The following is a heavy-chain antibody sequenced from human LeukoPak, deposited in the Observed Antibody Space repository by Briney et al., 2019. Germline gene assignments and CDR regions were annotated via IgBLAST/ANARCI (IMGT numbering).Heavy chain of an antibody. J-gene: IGHJ4*02. CDR1: GGSISSSSYY. CDR2: IYYSGST. V-gene: IGHV4-39*02. D-gene: IGHD6-19*01. Sequence: SETLSLTCTVSGGSISSSSYYWGWIRQPPGKGLEWIGSIYYSGSTYYNPSLKSRVTISVDTSKNQFSLKLSSVTAADTAVYYCARDEGSGWYYFDYWGQGTLVAVSS. CDR3: ARDEGSGWYYFDY.